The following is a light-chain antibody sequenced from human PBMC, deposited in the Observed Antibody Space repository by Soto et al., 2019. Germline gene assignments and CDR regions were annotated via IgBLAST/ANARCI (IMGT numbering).Light chain of an antibody. V-gene: IGLV2-14*01. CDR1: SSDVGGYKY. Sequence: QSVLTQPASVSGSPGQSVTISCTGTSSDVGGYKYVSWYQHHPGKAPKLIIYEVSNRPSGVSNRFSGSKSGNTASLTISGLQAEDEADYYCSSYTSTITLDIFGTGTRSPS. CDR2: EVS. CDR3: SSYTSTITLDI. J-gene: IGLJ1*01.